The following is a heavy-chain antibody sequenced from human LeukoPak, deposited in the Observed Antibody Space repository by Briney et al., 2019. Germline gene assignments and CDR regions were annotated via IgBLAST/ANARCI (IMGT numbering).Heavy chain of an antibody. CDR1: GFTFSSYA. CDR3: ARDSGTTGEVRFDP. Sequence: RSGGSLRLSCAASGFTFSSYAMHWVRQAPGKGLEWIGEINHSGSTNYNPSLKSRVTISVDTSKNQFSLKLSSVTAADTAVYYCARDSGTTGEVRFDPWGQGTLVTVSS. CDR2: INHSGST. J-gene: IGHJ5*02. D-gene: IGHD3-10*01. V-gene: IGHV4-34*01.